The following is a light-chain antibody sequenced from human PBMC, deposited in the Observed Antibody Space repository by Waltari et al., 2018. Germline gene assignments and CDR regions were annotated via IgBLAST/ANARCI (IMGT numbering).Light chain of an antibody. V-gene: IGLV1-51*01. Sequence: QSVLTQPPSVSAAPGQKVTIFCSGSSSNIGNNYVSWYQQLPGTAPKLLIYENDRLPSGIPDRFSGSKSGTSATLDITGLQTGDEADYYCGTWDNSLSALFGGGTKLTVL. CDR2: END. CDR3: GTWDNSLSAL. J-gene: IGLJ3*02. CDR1: SSNIGNNY.